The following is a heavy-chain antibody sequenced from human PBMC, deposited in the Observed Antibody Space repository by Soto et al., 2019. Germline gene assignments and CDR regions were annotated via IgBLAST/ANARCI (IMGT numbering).Heavy chain of an antibody. J-gene: IGHJ4*02. CDR1: GYTFSSYA. Sequence: ASVKVSCKASGYTFSSYAIHWVRQAPGQGLEWMGWIHAGNGNTKYSQSFQGRVTISRDTSATTAYMELHSLRSEDTAVYYCARGVAFLDYWGQGTLVTVSS. D-gene: IGHD2-15*01. CDR3: ARGVAFLDY. V-gene: IGHV1-3*01. CDR2: IHAGNGNT.